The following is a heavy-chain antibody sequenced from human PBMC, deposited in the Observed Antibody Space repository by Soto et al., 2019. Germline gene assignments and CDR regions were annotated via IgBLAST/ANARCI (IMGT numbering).Heavy chain of an antibody. Sequence: QVPLVESGGGVVQPGRSLRLSCAASGFTFSSYAMHWVRQAPGKGLEWVAVISYDGSNKYYADSVKGRFTISRDNSKITLYLQMNSLRAEDTAVYYCARDLGGMATNFDYWGQGTLVTVSS. CDR1: GFTFSSYA. D-gene: IGHD5-12*01. J-gene: IGHJ4*02. V-gene: IGHV3-30-3*01. CDR2: ISYDGSNK. CDR3: ARDLGGMATNFDY.